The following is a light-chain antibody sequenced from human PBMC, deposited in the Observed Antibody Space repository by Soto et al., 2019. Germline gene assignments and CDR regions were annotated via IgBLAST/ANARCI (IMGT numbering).Light chain of an antibody. CDR3: QQYAGSPPWT. J-gene: IGKJ1*01. CDR1: QSLSSSY. V-gene: IGKV3-20*01. CDR2: GAS. Sequence: EIVLTQSPGTLSLSPGERATLSCRASQSLSSSYLAWYQQKPGQAPRLLIYGASSRATGIPDRFSGSGSGTDFTLTISRLEPEDFAVYYCQQYAGSPPWTFGQGTKVEVK.